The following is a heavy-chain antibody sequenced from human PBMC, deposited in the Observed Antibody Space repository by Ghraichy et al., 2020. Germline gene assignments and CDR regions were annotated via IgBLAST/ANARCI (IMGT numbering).Heavy chain of an antibody. J-gene: IGHJ5*02. CDR2: ISGSGGST. V-gene: IGHV3-23*01. CDR1: GFTFSSYA. Sequence: GGSLRLSCAASGFTFSSYAMSWVRQAPGKGLEWVSAISGSGGSTYYADSVKGRFTISRDNSKNTLYLQMNSLRAEDTAVYYCAKGRGTRVLRFLEWLFQNNWFDPWGQGTLVTVSS. D-gene: IGHD3-3*01. CDR3: AKGRGTRVLRFLEWLFQNNWFDP.